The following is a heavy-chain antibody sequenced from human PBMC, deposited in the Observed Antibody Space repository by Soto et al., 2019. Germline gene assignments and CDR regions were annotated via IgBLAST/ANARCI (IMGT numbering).Heavy chain of an antibody. J-gene: IGHJ4*02. CDR2: ISGSGSIT. Sequence: GGSLRLSCAASGFTFSDYYMSWFRQAPGKGLEWVSYISGSGSITHDADSVKGRFTISRDNAKNSLYLQMNSLRAEDTAIYYCARVGSTLAAGTPDYWGRGTLVTVSS. V-gene: IGHV3-11*01. D-gene: IGHD6-13*01. CDR3: ARVGSTLAAGTPDY. CDR1: GFTFSDYY.